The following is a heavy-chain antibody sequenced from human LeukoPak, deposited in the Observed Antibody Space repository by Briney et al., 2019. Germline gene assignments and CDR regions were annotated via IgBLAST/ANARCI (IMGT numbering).Heavy chain of an antibody. CDR1: GGSLRGYY. V-gene: IGHV4-34*01. D-gene: IGHD6-13*01. Sequence: KPSETLSLTCAVYGGSLRGYYWSWIRQPPGKGLEWIGEISHSGSTNHNPSLKSRVTISEDTSKSQFSLKLSAVTAADAALYYCARGGIATPGVGGYFDYWGQGIFVTVSS. CDR3: ARGGIATPGVGGYFDY. J-gene: IGHJ4*02. CDR2: ISHSGST.